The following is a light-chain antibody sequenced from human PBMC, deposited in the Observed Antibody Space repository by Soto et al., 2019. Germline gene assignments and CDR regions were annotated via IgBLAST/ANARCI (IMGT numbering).Light chain of an antibody. CDR1: QGINRW. V-gene: IGKV1-5*03. J-gene: IGKJ1*01. CDR2: QAS. CDR3: QQYNSYPWT. Sequence: DIQMTQSPSSLSASVGDSVTITCRASQGINRWLAWYQQKPGKAPELLIYQASSLQSGVPSRFSGGGSGSGTEFTLTLSSLQPDDFATYYCQQYNSYPWTFDQGTKVEFK.